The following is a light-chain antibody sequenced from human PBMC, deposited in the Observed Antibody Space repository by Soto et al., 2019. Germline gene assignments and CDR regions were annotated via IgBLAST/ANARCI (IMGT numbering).Light chain of an antibody. CDR2: GAS. J-gene: IGKJ4*01. CDR3: QQYGSSPLT. Sequence: EIVLTQSPGTLSLSPGERATLSCRASQSVRNNYLAWYQQKPGQAPRLLIYGASRRATGIPDRFSGSGSGTHFTLTISRLGPEDVAVYSCQQYGSSPLTFGGGPKVEIK. V-gene: IGKV3-20*01. CDR1: QSVRNNY.